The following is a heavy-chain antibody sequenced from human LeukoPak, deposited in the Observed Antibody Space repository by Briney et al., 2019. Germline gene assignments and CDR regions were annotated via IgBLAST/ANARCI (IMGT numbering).Heavy chain of an antibody. D-gene: IGHD3-22*01. J-gene: IGHJ4*02. CDR2: TYTSGST. CDR1: GGSSNNYY. V-gene: IGHV4-4*07. Sequence: PSGTLSLTCTVSGGSSNNYYWSWIRQSAGKGLEWIGRTYTSGSTNYNPSLKSRVSMSVDTSKNQFSLRLRSVTAADTAVYYCARESGYYYDTSGYTFDYWGQGILVTVSS. CDR3: ARESGYYYDTSGYTFDY.